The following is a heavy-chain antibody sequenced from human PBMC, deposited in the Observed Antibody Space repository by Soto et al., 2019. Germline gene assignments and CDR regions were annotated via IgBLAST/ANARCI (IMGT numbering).Heavy chain of an antibody. J-gene: IGHJ6*02. V-gene: IGHV1-69*01. CDR2: IIPIPGTA. Sequence: QVQLVQSGAEVKKPGSSVKVSCKASGGTFSSYAISWVRQAPGQGLEWMGGIIPIPGTANYAQKFQGRVTITADESTSTDYMELSSLRSEDTAVYYCARSPGSSTSVEIYYYYYYGMDVWGQGTTVTVSS. CDR3: ARSPGSSTSVEIYYYYYYGMDV. CDR1: GGTFSSYA. D-gene: IGHD2-2*01.